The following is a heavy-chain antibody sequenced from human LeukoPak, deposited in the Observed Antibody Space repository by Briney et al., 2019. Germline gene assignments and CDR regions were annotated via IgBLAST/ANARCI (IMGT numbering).Heavy chain of an antibody. CDR2: ISAGGDST. CDR3: AAPPRAGARPPYDY. D-gene: IGHD6-6*01. Sequence: PGGSLRHSCATSGFTFSSYGMSWVRQAPGKGLEWISAISAGGDSTYYADSVRGRFTISKDESKTTLFLQMNSLRAEDTAIYYCAAPPRAGARPPYDYWGHGAQVTVSS. CDR1: GFTFSSYG. J-gene: IGHJ4*01. V-gene: IGHV3-23*01.